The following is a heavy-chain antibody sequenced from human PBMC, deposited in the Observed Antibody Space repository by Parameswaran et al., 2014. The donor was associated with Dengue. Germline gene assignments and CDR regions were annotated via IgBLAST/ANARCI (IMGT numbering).Heavy chain of an antibody. Sequence: VRQMPGKGLEWVSSITNISHYIVHADSLKGRFSTSRDNAKDSLYLQMNSLRAEDTAVYYCARETSDQGFDQWGQGILVTVSS. CDR3: ARETSDQGFDQ. V-gene: IGHV3-21*01. J-gene: IGHJ4*02. D-gene: IGHD1-26*01. CDR2: ITNISHYI.